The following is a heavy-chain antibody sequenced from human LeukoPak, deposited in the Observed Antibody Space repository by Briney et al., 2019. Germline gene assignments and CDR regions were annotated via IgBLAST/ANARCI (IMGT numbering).Heavy chain of an antibody. CDR2: ISSSSSSI. V-gene: IGHV3-21*04. CDR3: ARDRAVPAEVRGDAFDI. CDR1: GFTFSSYS. Sequence: GGSLRLSCAASGFTFSSYSMNWVRQAPGKGLEWVSSISSSSSSIYYADSVKGRFTISRDNAKNSLYLQMNSLRAEDTAVYYCARDRAVPAEVRGDAFDIWGQGTMVTVSS. J-gene: IGHJ3*02. D-gene: IGHD2-2*01.